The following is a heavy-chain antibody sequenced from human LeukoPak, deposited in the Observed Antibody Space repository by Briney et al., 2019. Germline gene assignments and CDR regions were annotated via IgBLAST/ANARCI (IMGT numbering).Heavy chain of an antibody. D-gene: IGHD1-1*01. CDR3: ARESVPGNVDY. CDR2: ISSSSSYI. Sequence: GGSLRLSCAASGFTFSSYAMSWVRQAPGEGLEWVSSISSSSSYIYYADSVRGRFTISRDNAKNSLYLQMNSLRAEDTAVYYCARESVPGNVDYWGQGTLVTVSS. CDR1: GFTFSSYA. V-gene: IGHV3-21*01. J-gene: IGHJ4*02.